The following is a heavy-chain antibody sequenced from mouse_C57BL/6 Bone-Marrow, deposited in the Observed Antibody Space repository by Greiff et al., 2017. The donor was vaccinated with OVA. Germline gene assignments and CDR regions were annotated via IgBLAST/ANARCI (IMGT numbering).Heavy chain of an antibody. V-gene: IGHV5-4*01. J-gene: IGHJ1*03. Sequence: EVKLMESGGGLVKPGGSLKLSCAASGFTFSSYAMSWVRQTPEKRLEWVATISDGGSYTYYPDNVKGRFTISRDNAKNNLYLQMSHLKSEDTAMYYCARDTPSYYGSSYWYFDVWGTGTTVTVSS. CDR3: ARDTPSYYGSSYWYFDV. D-gene: IGHD1-1*01. CDR1: GFTFSSYA. CDR2: ISDGGSYT.